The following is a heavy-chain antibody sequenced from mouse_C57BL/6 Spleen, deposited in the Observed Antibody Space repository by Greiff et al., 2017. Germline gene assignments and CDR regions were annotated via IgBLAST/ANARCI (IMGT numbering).Heavy chain of an antibody. CDR3: ARAPIVKGYYYAMDY. Sequence: QVQLKQPGAELVKPGASVKLSCKASGYTFTSYWMHWVKQRPGQGLEWIGMIHPNSGSTNYNEKFKSKATLTVDKSSSTAYMQLSSLTSEDSAVYYCARAPIVKGYYYAMDYWGQGTSVTVSS. V-gene: IGHV1-64*01. CDR2: IHPNSGST. CDR1: GYTFTSYW. J-gene: IGHJ4*01. D-gene: IGHD2-5*01.